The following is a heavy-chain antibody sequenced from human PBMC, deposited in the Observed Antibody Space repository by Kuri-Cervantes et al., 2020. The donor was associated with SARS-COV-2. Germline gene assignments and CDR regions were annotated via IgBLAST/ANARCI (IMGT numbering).Heavy chain of an antibody. J-gene: IGHJ4*02. D-gene: IGHD2-2*01. Sequence: GESLKISCAASGFNFDDCAIQWVRQPPGKGLEWVSVIYSGGSTYYADSVKGRFTISRDNSKNTLYLQMNSLRAEDMAVYYCARADIVVVPAAMTKGHYFDYWGQGTLVTVSS. CDR2: IYSGGST. V-gene: IGHV3-66*02. CDR3: ARADIVVVPAAMTKGHYFDY. CDR1: GFNFDDCA.